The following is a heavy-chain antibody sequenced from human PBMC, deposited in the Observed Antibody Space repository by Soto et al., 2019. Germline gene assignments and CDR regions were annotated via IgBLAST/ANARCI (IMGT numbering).Heavy chain of an antibody. J-gene: IGHJ4*02. CDR2: VSAYNGNT. CDR1: GYTFSNYG. Sequence: ASLKVSCKASGYTFSNYGISWVRRAPGQGLEWMGWVSAYNGNTNYAQKFQGRVTMTTDTSTSTAYMELRSLRSDDTALYYCARDRSTHDYWGQGTLVTVSS. CDR3: ARDRSTHDY. D-gene: IGHD1-1*01. V-gene: IGHV1-18*01.